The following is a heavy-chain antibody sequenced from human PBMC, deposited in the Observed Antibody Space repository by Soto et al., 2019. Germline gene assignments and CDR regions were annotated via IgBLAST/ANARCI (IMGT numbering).Heavy chain of an antibody. CDR1: GFTFSTYG. CDR3: ARVDVQCFDY. CDR2: VWFDGSKD. D-gene: IGHD6-19*01. V-gene: IGHV3-33*01. Sequence: GSRRLSCTASGFTFSTYGMHWVRQAPGKGLEWVAVVWFDGSKDYYADSVKGRFTVSRDNSKNTLYLQMNSLTAEDTAVYYCARVDVQCFDYWGHGTPVTVSS. J-gene: IGHJ4*01.